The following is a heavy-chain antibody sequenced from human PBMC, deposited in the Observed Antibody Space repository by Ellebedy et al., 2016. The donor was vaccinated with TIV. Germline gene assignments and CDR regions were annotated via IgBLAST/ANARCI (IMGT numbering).Heavy chain of an antibody. CDR3: VRDFGYSVDY. CDR1: GFMFSGYW. CDR2: ISIDGSIT. J-gene: IGHJ4*02. D-gene: IGHD5/OR15-5a*01. V-gene: IGHV3-74*01. Sequence: GGSLRLXCAASGFMFSGYWMHWVRQAPGKGLEWVSRISIDGSITWFADSVKGRFTISRDNAKNSVYLQMNSLREEDTALYYCVRDFGYSVDYWGQGTLVTVSS.